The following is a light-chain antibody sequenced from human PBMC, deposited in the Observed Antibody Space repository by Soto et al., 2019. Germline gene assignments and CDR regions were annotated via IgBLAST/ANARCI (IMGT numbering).Light chain of an antibody. Sequence: QSALTQPASVSGSPGQSITISCTGTSSDVGGYNYVSWYQQHPGKAPKRMIYDVSNRPSGVSNRFSGSKSGNTASLTISGLQAEDEAEYYCSSYTSSSTLAVFGGGTKLTVL. CDR2: DVS. J-gene: IGLJ2*01. V-gene: IGLV2-14*01. CDR3: SSYTSSSTLAV. CDR1: SSDVGGYNY.